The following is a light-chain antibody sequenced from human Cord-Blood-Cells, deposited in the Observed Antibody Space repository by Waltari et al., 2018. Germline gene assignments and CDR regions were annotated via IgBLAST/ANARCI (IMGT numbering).Light chain of an antibody. CDR1: RSISSY. CDR3: QQSYSTPYT. CDR2: AAS. J-gene: IGKJ2*01. V-gene: IGKV1-39*01. Sequence: DIQMTQSPSSLSASVGDRVTITCRASRSISSYLNWYQQKPGKAPKLLIYAASSLQSGVPSRFSGSGSGTDFTVTISSLQPEDFATYYCQQSYSTPYTFGQGTKLEIK.